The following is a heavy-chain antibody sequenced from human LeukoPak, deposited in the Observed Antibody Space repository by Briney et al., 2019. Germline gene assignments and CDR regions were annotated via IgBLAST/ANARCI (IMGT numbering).Heavy chain of an antibody. CDR3: ARDLVAARPYYFDY. D-gene: IGHD6-6*01. CDR2: INPNSGGT. CDR1: GYTFTGYY. J-gene: IGHJ4*02. Sequence: ASVKVSCKASGYTFTGYYMHWVRQAPGQGLEWMGWINPNSGGTNYAQKFQGRVTMTRDTSISTAYMELSRLSSDDTAVYYCARDLVAARPYYFDYWGQGTLVTVSS. V-gene: IGHV1-2*02.